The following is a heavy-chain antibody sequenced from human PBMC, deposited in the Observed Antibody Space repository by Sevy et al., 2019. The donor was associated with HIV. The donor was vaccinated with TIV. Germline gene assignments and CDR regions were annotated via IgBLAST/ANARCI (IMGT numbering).Heavy chain of an antibody. Sequence: ASVKVSCKASGYTFIGYYMHLVRQAPGQGLEYMGWIKPNSGGTNYTQKFQGRVTMTRDTSINTAYMELSSLRSDDTAVYYCASSRGITSPYYYGMDVWGQGTTVTVSS. CDR2: IKPNSGGT. V-gene: IGHV1-2*02. D-gene: IGHD3-10*01. CDR1: GYTFIGYY. J-gene: IGHJ6*02. CDR3: ASSRGITSPYYYGMDV.